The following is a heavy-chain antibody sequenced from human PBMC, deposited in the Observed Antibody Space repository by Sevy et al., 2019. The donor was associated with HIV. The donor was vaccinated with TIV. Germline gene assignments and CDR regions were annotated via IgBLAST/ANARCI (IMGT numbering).Heavy chain of an antibody. CDR3: AREGYSGNFLDF. CDR1: GFTFSNFG. D-gene: IGHD1-26*01. CDR2: ISSSGNIV. Sequence: GGSLRLSCVASGFTFSNFGMNWVRLAPGKGLEWASYISSSGNIVYYADSVKGRFTISRDNAKNSLFLQMNSRRAEDSAVYFCAREGYSGNFLDFWGQGTLVTVSS. J-gene: IGHJ4*02. V-gene: IGHV3-48*01.